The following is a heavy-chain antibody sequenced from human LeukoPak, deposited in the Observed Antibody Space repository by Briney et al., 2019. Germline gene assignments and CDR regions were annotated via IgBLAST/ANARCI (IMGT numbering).Heavy chain of an antibody. D-gene: IGHD1-7*01. Sequence: KPSETLSLTCTVSGGSITSSGYYWGWIRQPPGKGLEWIGSIYYSGSTYYNPSLKSRVTISVDTSKNQFSLKLSSVTAADTAVYYRASQWRLELRGASWFDPWGQGTLVTVSS. CDR2: IYYSGST. V-gene: IGHV4-39*01. J-gene: IGHJ5*02. CDR3: ASQWRLELRGASWFDP. CDR1: GGSITSSGYY.